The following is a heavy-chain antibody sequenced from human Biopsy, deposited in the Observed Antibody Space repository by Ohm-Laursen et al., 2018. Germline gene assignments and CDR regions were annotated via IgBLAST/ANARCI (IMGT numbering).Heavy chain of an antibody. CDR2: INTYNANT. V-gene: IGHV1-18*01. J-gene: IGHJ4*02. D-gene: IGHD3-22*01. CDR1: GYTFTSYG. Sequence: SVKVSCKASGYTFTSYGISWVRQAPGQGLEWMGWINTYNANTDYAQKVQGRVTMTTDTSTSTAYMELRSLRSDDTAFYYCARDGKYDSRGYWGPGTLVTVSS. CDR3: ARDGKYDSRGY.